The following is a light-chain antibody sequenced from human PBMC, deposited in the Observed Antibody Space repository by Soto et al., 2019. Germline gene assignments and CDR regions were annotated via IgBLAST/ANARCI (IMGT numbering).Light chain of an antibody. Sequence: QSALTQPASVSGSPGQSITISCTGTSSDVGGYNSVSWYQHHPGKSPKLMIYEVSNRPSGVSDRFSGSKSGNTASLTISGLQAEDEADYYCSSYTTNTGLEYVFGTGTTLTVL. J-gene: IGLJ1*01. V-gene: IGLV2-14*01. CDR3: SSYTTNTGLEYV. CDR2: EVS. CDR1: SSDVGGYNS.